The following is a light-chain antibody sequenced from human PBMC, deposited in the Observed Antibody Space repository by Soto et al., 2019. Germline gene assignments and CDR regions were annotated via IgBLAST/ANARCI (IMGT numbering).Light chain of an antibody. Sequence: EIVMTQSPGTLSLSPGERSTLSFRASQSVSTYLAWYQQKPGQAPRLLIYDASNRATGIPARFSGSGSGTDFTLTISSLEPEDFAVYYCQHRSNWPPTFGQGTKVDIK. J-gene: IGKJ1*01. CDR3: QHRSNWPPT. CDR1: QSVSTY. CDR2: DAS. V-gene: IGKV3-11*01.